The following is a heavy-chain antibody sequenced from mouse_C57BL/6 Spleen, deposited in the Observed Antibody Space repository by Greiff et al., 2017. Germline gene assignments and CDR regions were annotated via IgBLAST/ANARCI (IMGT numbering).Heavy chain of an antibody. CDR2: ISYSGST. V-gene: IGHV3-1*01. CDR1: GYSITSGYD. CDR3: AREGAEYFDY. J-gene: IGHJ2*01. Sequence: EVQLQESGPGLVKPSQSLSLTCTVTGYSITSGYDWHWIRHFPGNKLEWMGYISYSGSTNYNPSLNSRITITHDTSKNHFFLKLNSVTTEDTATYYCAREGAEYFDYWGQGTTLTVSS.